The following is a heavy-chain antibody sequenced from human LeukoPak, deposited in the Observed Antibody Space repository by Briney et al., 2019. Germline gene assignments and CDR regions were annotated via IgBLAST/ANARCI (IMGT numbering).Heavy chain of an antibody. CDR1: GFTFSSYV. Sequence: GGSLRLSCAASGFTFSSYVMSWVRQAPGKGLEWVSAIRGSGGFTYYADSVKGRFTISRDNAKNTLSLQMNSLRAEDTAVYYCAKGLLTRCSSTSCYDAFDIWGQGTMVTVSS. V-gene: IGHV3-23*01. CDR2: IRGSGGFT. D-gene: IGHD2-2*01. CDR3: AKGLLTRCSSTSCYDAFDI. J-gene: IGHJ3*02.